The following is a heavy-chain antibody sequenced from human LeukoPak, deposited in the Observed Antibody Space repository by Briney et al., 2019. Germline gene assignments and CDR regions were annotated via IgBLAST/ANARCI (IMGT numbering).Heavy chain of an antibody. J-gene: IGHJ4*02. CDR3: TRFNYGDYVALDY. CDR2: ISSSSSYT. CDR1: GFTFSDYY. V-gene: IGHV3-11*06. Sequence: PGGSPRLSCAASGFTFSDYYMSWIRQAPGKGLEWVSYISSSSSYTNYADSVKGRFTISRDNAKNSLYLQMNSLRAEDTAVYYCTRFNYGDYVALDYWGQGTLVTVSS. D-gene: IGHD4-17*01.